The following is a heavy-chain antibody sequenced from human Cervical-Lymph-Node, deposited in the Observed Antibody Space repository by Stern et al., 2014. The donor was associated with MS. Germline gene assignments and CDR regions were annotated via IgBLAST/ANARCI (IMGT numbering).Heavy chain of an antibody. Sequence: QVQLQESGPGLVKPSQTLSLTCTVSGGSISSGGYFWSWIRQHPGKGLEWIGFIYHSGSTYYSPSLQSRVTISVEPSKHQFSLKLNSVTAADTAVYYCARKGAIVPAAIENWFDSWGQGILVTVSS. V-gene: IGHV4-31*03. CDR1: GGSISSGGYF. J-gene: IGHJ5*01. CDR2: IYHSGST. CDR3: ARKGAIVPAAIENWFDS. D-gene: IGHD2-2*01.